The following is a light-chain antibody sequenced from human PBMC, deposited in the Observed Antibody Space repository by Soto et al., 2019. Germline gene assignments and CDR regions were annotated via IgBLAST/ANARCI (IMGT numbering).Light chain of an antibody. CDR3: HQYNNWLALT. Sequence: EIVMTQSPATLSVSPGERATLSCRASQTVSSNLAWYQQKPGQAPRLLIYDASTRATGIPVRFRGSGSGTEFTLTIGSLQSEDSAVYYCHQYNNWLALTFGGGTKVDIK. CDR2: DAS. CDR1: QTVSSN. J-gene: IGKJ4*01. V-gene: IGKV3-15*01.